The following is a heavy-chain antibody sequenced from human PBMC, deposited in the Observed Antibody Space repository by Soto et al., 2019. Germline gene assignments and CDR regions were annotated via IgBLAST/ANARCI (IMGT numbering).Heavy chain of an antibody. D-gene: IGHD2-21*02. CDR2: VSSDGTSK. Sequence: PGGSLRLSCAASGFIFSTNAMHWVRQAPGKGLEWVAVVSSDGTSKYYSDSVKGRFTISRDNSKNTLYLQMNGLRAEDTALYFCARDGAVVVTALLDFWGQGALVTVSS. CDR3: ARDGAVVVTALLDF. J-gene: IGHJ4*02. CDR1: GFIFSTNA. V-gene: IGHV3-30-3*01.